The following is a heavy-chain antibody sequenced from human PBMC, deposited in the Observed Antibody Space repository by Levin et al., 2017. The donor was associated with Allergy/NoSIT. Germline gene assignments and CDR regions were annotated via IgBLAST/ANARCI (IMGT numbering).Heavy chain of an antibody. CDR3: AKDQERKQRVQGVIPHFDY. V-gene: IGHV3-23*01. Sequence: PGGSLRLSCAASGFTFSSYAMSWVRQAPGKGLEWVSAISGSGGSTYYADSVKGRFTISRDNSKNTLYLQMNSLRAEDTAVYYCAKDQERKQRVQGVIPHFDYWGQGTLVTVSS. CDR2: ISGSGGST. CDR1: GFTFSSYA. J-gene: IGHJ4*02. D-gene: IGHD3-10*01.